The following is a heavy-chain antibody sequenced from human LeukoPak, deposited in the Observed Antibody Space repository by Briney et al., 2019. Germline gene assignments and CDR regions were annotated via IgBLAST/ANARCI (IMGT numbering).Heavy chain of an antibody. D-gene: IGHD3-10*01. Sequence: PSETLSLTCTVSGGSISSSSYYWGWIRQPPGKGLEWIGSIYYSGSTYYNPSLKSRVTISVDTSKNQFSLKLSSVTAADTAVYYCARQPLWFGEPSWFDPWGQGTLVTVSS. CDR1: GGSISSSSYY. V-gene: IGHV4-39*01. J-gene: IGHJ5*02. CDR2: IYYSGST. CDR3: ARQPLWFGEPSWFDP.